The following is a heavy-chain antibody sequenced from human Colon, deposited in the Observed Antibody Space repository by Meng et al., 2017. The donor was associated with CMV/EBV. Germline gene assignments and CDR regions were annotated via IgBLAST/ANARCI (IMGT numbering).Heavy chain of an antibody. V-gene: IGHV3-21*01. CDR3: LTDPNWGAF. Sequence: VQLVGAGGGLVKPGGSLRLSGAASEFIFKTYDMYWVRQAPGKGLEWVSSIGRSGTDVAYADPVEGRFTISRDKNSLYLEMKSLRADDTAVYYCLTDPNWGAFWGQGTLVTVSS. D-gene: IGHD1-26*01. CDR1: EFIFKTYD. J-gene: IGHJ4*02. CDR2: IGRSGTDV.